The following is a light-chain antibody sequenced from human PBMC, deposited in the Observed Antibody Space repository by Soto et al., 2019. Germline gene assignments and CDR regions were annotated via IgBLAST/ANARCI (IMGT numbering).Light chain of an antibody. V-gene: IGKV1-12*01. CDR3: QQANSFPRT. Sequence: DIQMTQSPSSVSASVGDRVTITCRARQGLRTWLAWYQQKPGKAPKLLIFAASRLQSGVPSRFSGSGSGTDFTLTISSLQPEDFATYYCQQANSFPRTFGQGTKVEIK. CDR1: QGLRTW. J-gene: IGKJ1*01. CDR2: AAS.